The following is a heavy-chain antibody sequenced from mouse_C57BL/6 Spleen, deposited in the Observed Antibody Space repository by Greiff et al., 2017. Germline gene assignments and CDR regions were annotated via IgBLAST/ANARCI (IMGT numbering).Heavy chain of an antibody. V-gene: IGHV14-4*01. CDR2: IDPENGDT. J-gene: IGHJ2*01. CDR1: GFNITDDY. D-gene: IGHD3-2*02. CDR3: TTGDSSGDLDY. Sequence: VQLQQSGAELVRPGASVKLSCTASGFNITDDYMHWVKQRPEQGLEWIGWIDPENGDTEYASKFQGKATLTADTSSNPAYLQLSSLTSEDAAVYYCTTGDSSGDLDYWGQGTTLTVSS.